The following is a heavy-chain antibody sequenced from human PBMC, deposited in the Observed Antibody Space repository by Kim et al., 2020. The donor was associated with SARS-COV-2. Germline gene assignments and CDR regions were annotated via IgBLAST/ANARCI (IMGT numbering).Heavy chain of an antibody. V-gene: IGHV1-2*02. CDR1: GYSFTAHY. J-gene: IGHJ4*02. D-gene: IGHD6-13*01. Sequence: ASVKVSCKTSGYSFTAHYFHWVRQAPGQGLEWVGRVNPYSGDTDYGEQFRDRVTMTRDTSITTAYMALHSLTSDDTAIYYCARGAKTSSWLDYWGRGTLV. CDR2: VNPYSGDT. CDR3: ARGAKTSSWLDY.